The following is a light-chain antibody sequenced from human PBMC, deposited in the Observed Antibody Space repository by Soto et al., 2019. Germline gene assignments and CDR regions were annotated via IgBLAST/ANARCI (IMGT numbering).Light chain of an antibody. CDR1: QSISSW. CDR3: QQYNSYLFT. V-gene: IGKV1-5*01. CDR2: DVS. Sequence: DIQMTQSPSTLSASVGDRVTITCRASQSISSWLAWYPQKPGKAPKLLIYDVSSLESGVPSRFSVSGSGTEFTLSISSLQPDDFATYYCQQYNSYLFTFGPVTKVDIK. J-gene: IGKJ3*01.